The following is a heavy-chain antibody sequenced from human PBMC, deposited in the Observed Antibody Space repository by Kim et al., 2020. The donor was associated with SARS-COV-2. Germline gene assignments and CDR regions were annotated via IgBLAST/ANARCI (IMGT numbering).Heavy chain of an antibody. D-gene: IGHD1-26*01. CDR1: GFTFSSYA. Sequence: GGSLRLSCAASGFTFSSYAMHWVRQAPGKGLEWVAVISYDGSNKYYADSVKGRFTISRDNSKNTLYLQMNSLRAEDTAVYYCAREMGIVGATTGYYYYGMDVWGQGTTVTVSS. CDR3: AREMGIVGATTGYYYYGMDV. J-gene: IGHJ6*02. V-gene: IGHV3-30*04. CDR2: ISYDGSNK.